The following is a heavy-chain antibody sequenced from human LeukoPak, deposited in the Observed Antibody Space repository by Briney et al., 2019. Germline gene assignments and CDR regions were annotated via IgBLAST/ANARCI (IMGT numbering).Heavy chain of an antibody. CDR3: ASPAVYSSSWYYFDY. D-gene: IGHD6-13*01. J-gene: IGHJ4*02. CDR1: GFTFNIYA. CDR2: ISYDGSSK. V-gene: IGHV3-30*04. Sequence: PGRSLRLSCAASGFTFNIYAMHWVRQAPGKGLEWVAVISYDGSSKYYADSVKGRFTISRDNSKNTLYLQMNSLRAEDTAVYYCASPAVYSSSWYYFDYWGQGTLVTVSS.